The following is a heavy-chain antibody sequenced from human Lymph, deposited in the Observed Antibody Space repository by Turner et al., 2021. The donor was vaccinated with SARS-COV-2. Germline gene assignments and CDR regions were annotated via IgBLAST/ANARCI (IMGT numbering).Heavy chain of an antibody. Sequence: EVRLVASGGGLVQPGGSLRLSCAASGFTFSSYWMSWVRQAPGKGLEWVANIKQDGSEKYYVDSVKGRFTISRDNAKNSLNLQMNSLRAEDTAVYYCAREDTVMVYDYWGQGTLVTVSS. J-gene: IGHJ4*02. CDR3: AREDTVMVYDY. V-gene: IGHV3-7*03. CDR2: IKQDGSEK. D-gene: IGHD5-18*01. CDR1: GFTFSSYW.